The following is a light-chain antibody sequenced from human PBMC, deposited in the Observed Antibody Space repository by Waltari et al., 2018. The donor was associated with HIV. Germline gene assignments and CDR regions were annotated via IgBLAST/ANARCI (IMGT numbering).Light chain of an antibody. Sequence: DIVMTQSPVSLPVTPGEPASISCRSSQSLVHISEYTYLDWYLQKPGQSPHVLIYLGYHRASRVPDRFSGSGSGTGFVLRIRRVDPEDVGVYDCMQALQTPPTFGQGTRLEI. CDR1: QSLVHISEYTY. V-gene: IGKV2-28*01. CDR2: LGY. J-gene: IGKJ5*01. CDR3: MQALQTPPT.